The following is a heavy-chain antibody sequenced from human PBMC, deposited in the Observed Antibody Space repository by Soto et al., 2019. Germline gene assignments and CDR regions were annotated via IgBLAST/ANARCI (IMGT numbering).Heavy chain of an antibody. D-gene: IGHD6-13*01. Sequence: QVQLVQSGAEVKKPGASVKVSCKASGYTFTSYYMHWVRQAPGQGLEWMGIINPSGGSTSYAQKFQGRVTMTRDTSTSTVYMELSSLRSEDTAVYYCARDSSPSAAAPLYYFDYWGQGTLVTVSS. CDR3: ARDSSPSAAAPLYYFDY. J-gene: IGHJ4*02. V-gene: IGHV1-46*01. CDR2: INPSGGST. CDR1: GYTFTSYY.